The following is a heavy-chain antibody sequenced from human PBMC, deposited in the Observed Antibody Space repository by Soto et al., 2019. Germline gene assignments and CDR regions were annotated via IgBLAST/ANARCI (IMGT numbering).Heavy chain of an antibody. Sequence: QVQLQESGPGLVKPSQTLSLTCTVSGGSISSSGYYWSWIRQHPGKGLEWIGNVYSSGITYYNPSIKSRLTRTLDTSKNQCSLKLSSVTAADTAVYYCARERLTYYSASSAYLFDYWGQGTLVTVSS. J-gene: IGHJ4*02. CDR2: VYSSGIT. CDR1: GGSISSSGYY. V-gene: IGHV4-31*03. CDR3: ARERLTYYSASSAYLFDY. D-gene: IGHD3-22*01.